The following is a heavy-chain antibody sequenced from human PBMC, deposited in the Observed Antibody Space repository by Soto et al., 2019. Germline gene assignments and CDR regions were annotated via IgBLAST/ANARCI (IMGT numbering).Heavy chain of an antibody. Sequence: QITLKESGPTLVKPTQTLTLTCTFSGLSLSTGGVGVGWIRQPPGKALEWLALIYWDDDKRYRTSLQNRLTITADTSYNQVVLSMSNMGPDDTATHYCALRNVEVVGGSTNTVDYWGQGALVTVSS. D-gene: IGHD2-15*01. CDR3: ALRNVEVVGGSTNTVDY. V-gene: IGHV2-5*02. CDR1: GLSLSTGGVG. J-gene: IGHJ4*02. CDR2: IYWDDDK.